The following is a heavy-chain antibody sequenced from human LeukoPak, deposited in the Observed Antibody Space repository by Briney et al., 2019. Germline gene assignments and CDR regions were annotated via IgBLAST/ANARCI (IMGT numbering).Heavy chain of an antibody. CDR2: ISSSSSYI. J-gene: IGHJ6*02. CDR3: VRGGGADRPYGLDV. V-gene: IGHV3-21*01. Sequence: GGSLRLSCAASGFTFSSYSMNWVRQAPGKGLEWVSSISSSSSYIYYADSVKGRFTISRDNAKNSLYLQMNSLRAEDTAVYYCVRGGGADRPYGLDVWGQGTTVTVSS. CDR1: GFTFSSYS. D-gene: IGHD6-6*01.